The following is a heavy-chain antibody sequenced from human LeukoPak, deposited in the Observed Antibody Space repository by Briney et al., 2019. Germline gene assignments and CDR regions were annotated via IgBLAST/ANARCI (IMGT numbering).Heavy chain of an antibody. CDR3: ARDRGGSYSAIDY. CDR2: ISSSSSTI. D-gene: IGHD1-26*01. CDR1: GLTFSSYS. J-gene: IGHJ4*02. V-gene: IGHV3-48*04. Sequence: GGSLRLSCAASGLTFSSYSMNWVRQAPGKGPEWVSFISSSSSTIYYADSVKGRFTISRDNAKNSLYLQMNSLRAEDTAVYYCARDRGGSYSAIDYWGQGTLVTVSS.